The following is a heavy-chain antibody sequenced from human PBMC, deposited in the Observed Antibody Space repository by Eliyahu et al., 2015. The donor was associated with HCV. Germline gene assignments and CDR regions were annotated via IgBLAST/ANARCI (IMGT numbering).Heavy chain of an antibody. Sequence: EVQLLESGGGLVQPGGSLRLSCAASXXSPLXSEAMXWVRQAPGKGLEWVSAISGSGTKTFYADSVKGRFTISRDNSLNTLHLQMNSLRADDTAIYYCAKATAEYSSSWYYYYYGMDVWGQGTTVTVSS. J-gene: IGHJ6*02. CDR2: ISGSGTKT. CDR3: AKATAEYSSSWYYYYYGMDV. V-gene: IGHV3-23*01. CDR1: XXSPLXSEA. D-gene: IGHD6-13*01.